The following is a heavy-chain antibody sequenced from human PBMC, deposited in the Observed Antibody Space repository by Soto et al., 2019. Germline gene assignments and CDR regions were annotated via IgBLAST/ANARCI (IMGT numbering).Heavy chain of an antibody. Sequence: QVQLVESGGAVVQSGTSLRLPCAASGFTISCCALHWVRQAPGKGLEWVALISDDGRITQYADSVKGRFTISRDNSKNTLYLQMYSLRSEDTAMYYCARAYSSSWHWFDPWGQGTLVTVSS. CDR1: GFTISCCA. CDR3: ARAYSSSWHWFDP. CDR2: ISDDGRIT. V-gene: IGHV3-30*04. D-gene: IGHD6-13*01. J-gene: IGHJ5*02.